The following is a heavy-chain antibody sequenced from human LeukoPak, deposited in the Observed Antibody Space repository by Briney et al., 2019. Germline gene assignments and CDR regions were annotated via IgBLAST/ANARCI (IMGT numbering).Heavy chain of an antibody. V-gene: IGHV3-23*01. CDR1: GFTFSSYA. CDR3: AKGIHFGYSYGYSFDY. CDR2: ISGSGGST. D-gene: IGHD5-18*01. J-gene: IGHJ4*02. Sequence: QPGGSLRLSCAASGFTFSSYAVSWVRQAPGKGLEWVSTISGSGGSTYYAVSVKGRFTISRDNSKNTLYLQMNRLRAEDTAVYYCAKGIHFGYSYGYSFDYWGQGTLVTVSS.